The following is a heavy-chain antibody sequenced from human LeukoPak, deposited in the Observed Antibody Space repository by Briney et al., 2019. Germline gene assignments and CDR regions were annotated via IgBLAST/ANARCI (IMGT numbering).Heavy chain of an antibody. Sequence: GGSLRLSCAASGFTFSSYAMSWVRQAPAKGLEWVAVISYDGSNKYYADSVKGRFTISRDNSKNTLYLQMNSLRAADTAVYYCAKLGYSYGLDYWGQGTLVTVSS. V-gene: IGHV3-30*18. CDR2: ISYDGSNK. J-gene: IGHJ4*02. D-gene: IGHD5-18*01. CDR3: AKLGYSYGLDY. CDR1: GFTFSSYA.